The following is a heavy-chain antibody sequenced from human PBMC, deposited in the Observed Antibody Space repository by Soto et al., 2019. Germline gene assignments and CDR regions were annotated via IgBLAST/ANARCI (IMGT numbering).Heavy chain of an antibody. V-gene: IGHV3-23*01. CDR2: ISGSGSNP. CDR1: GFTFSSYA. D-gene: IGHD4-17*01. J-gene: IGHJ4*02. Sequence: EVQVLESGGGLVQPGGSLRLSCAASGFTFSSYAMSWVRQAPGQGLEWVSAISGSGSNPYYADSVKGRFTISRDNSKNTLYLQMNSLRAEDTALYYCEKKASMTIRDGFDHWGQGTLVTVSS. CDR3: EKKASMTIRDGFDH.